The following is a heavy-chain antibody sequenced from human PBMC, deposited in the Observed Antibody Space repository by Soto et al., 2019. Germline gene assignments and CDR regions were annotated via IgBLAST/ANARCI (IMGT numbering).Heavy chain of an antibody. D-gene: IGHD5-12*01. CDR1: GLNFRNAL. CDR3: TTDPITASGLPPTSLGRG. Sequence: GGSLRVSCAASGLNFRNALMNWVRPAPGKGLGWVGRIKSKTDGGTTDYAAPVKGRFTISRDDSKNTLYLQMNSLKTEDTAVYYCTTDPITASGLPPTSLGRGGGQGTLVTVSS. CDR2: IKSKTDGGTT. J-gene: IGHJ4*02. V-gene: IGHV3-15*07.